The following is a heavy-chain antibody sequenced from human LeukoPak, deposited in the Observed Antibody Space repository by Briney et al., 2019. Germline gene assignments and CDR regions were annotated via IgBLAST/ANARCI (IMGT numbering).Heavy chain of an antibody. CDR2: IRYDGSNK. J-gene: IGHJ4*02. CDR1: GFTFSSYG. D-gene: IGHD6-13*01. Sequence: GGSLRLSCAASGFTFSSYGMHWVHQAPGKGLEWVAFIRYDGSNKYYADSVKGRFTISRDNAKNTLYLQMNSLRAEDTAVYYCGRGGKVEQLVLARWGQGSLVTVSS. CDR3: GRGGKVEQLVLAR. V-gene: IGHV3-33*08.